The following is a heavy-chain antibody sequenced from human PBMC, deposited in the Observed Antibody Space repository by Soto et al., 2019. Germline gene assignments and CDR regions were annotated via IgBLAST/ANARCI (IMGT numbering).Heavy chain of an antibody. D-gene: IGHD3-10*01. J-gene: IGHJ2*01. Sequence: EVQLVESGGGLVQPGGSLRLSCGASGFTFSDHYMDWVRQATGKGLEWVGRIRNKAYSYTTEYAASVKGRFTISRDDSMQSLYLQMNSLKTVDTAGYYCARGGVWYVDLWGRGTLVTVSS. CDR3: ARGGVWYVDL. V-gene: IGHV3-72*01. CDR2: IRNKAYSYTT. CDR1: GFTFSDHY.